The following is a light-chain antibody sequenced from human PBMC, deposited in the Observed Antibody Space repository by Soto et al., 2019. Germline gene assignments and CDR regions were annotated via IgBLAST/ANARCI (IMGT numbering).Light chain of an antibody. CDR1: QSVSSNY. Sequence: IVLTQSPGTLSLSPGERATLSCRASQSVSSNYLAWYQQKPGQAPRLLIYGASTRATGVPGRFSGSGSGTDFTLTISRLEPEDFAVYYCQQYSSSPRLTFGGGTKVEIK. CDR2: GAS. CDR3: QQYSSSPRLT. J-gene: IGKJ4*01. V-gene: IGKV3-20*01.